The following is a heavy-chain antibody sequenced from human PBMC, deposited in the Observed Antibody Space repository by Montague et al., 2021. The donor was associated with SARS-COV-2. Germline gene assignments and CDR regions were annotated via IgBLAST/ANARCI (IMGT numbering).Heavy chain of an antibody. J-gene: IGHJ5*02. CDR2: ISGGGDRK. CDR3: AKFSRDSSGVA. Sequence: SLRLSCAASGFTFSRYTISWVRQAPGKGLEWVSGISGGGDRKYYADSVKGRLTISRDNSKNTVYVQMNSLRAEDTAVHYCAKFSRDSSGVAWGQGTLVTVPS. CDR1: GFTFSRYT. V-gene: IGHV3-23*01. D-gene: IGHD3-22*01.